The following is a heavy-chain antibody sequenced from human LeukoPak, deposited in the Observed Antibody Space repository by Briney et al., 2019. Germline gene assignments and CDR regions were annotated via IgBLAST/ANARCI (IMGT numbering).Heavy chain of an antibody. D-gene: IGHD3-10*01. J-gene: IGHJ4*02. CDR2: IRSTANGYAT. CDR3: TGNYYGSGSYADFDY. CDR1: GFTFSGSA. Sequence: GGSLRLSCAASGFTFSGSALHWVRQASGQGLEWVGRIRSTANGYATAYAASVKGRFTISRDDSKNTAYLQMDSLKTEDTAVYYCTGNYYGSGSYADFDYWGQGTLVTVSS. V-gene: IGHV3-73*01.